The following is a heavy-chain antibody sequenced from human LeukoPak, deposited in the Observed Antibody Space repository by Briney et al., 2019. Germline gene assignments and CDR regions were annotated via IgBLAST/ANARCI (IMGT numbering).Heavy chain of an antibody. D-gene: IGHD2-15*01. V-gene: IGHV3-64D*09. Sequence: GGSLRLSCSASGFTFSNYAMHWVRQAPGKGLEYVSDISSNGGITYYADSVKGRFTFSRDNSKNMPYLQMNSLRAEDTAVYYCVKDKYPVVVAATLDYWGQGILVTVSS. J-gene: IGHJ4*02. CDR1: GFTFSNYA. CDR3: VKDKYPVVVAATLDY. CDR2: ISSNGGIT.